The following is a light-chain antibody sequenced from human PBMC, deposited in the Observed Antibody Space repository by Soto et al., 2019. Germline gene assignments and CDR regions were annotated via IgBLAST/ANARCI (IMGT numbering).Light chain of an antibody. V-gene: IGLV2-14*01. Sequence: QSALTQPASVSGSPGQSITISCTGSSSDVGASNYVSWYRQYPGKAPQVIIYEVSDRPSGISNRFSGSKSGNTASLTISGLQAEDEADYYCSSYASDITHVFGGGTKLTVL. J-gene: IGLJ3*02. CDR3: SSYASDITHV. CDR2: EVS. CDR1: SSDVGASNY.